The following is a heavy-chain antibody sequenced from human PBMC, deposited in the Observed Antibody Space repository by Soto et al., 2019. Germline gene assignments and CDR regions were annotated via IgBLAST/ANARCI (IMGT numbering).Heavy chain of an antibody. V-gene: IGHV5-51*01. CDR3: ARVDFWNGSLLNGMDL. Sequence: PGESLKISCKGSGYHFPSSWIGWVRQMPGKGLEWMGIIYPGDSDTKYSPSFQGLVTFSVDKSISTAYLQWHSLRASDTAIYFCARVDFWNGSLLNGMDLWGQGTTVTVSS. CDR1: GYHFPSSW. D-gene: IGHD3-3*01. J-gene: IGHJ6*02. CDR2: IYPGDSDT.